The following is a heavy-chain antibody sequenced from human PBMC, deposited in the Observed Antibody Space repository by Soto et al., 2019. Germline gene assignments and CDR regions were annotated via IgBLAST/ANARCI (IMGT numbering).Heavy chain of an antibody. J-gene: IGHJ4*01. Sequence: SVKVSCKVSGDTFSTYSFSWVRQAPGQGLEWLGGIIPILGIPSYAQRFQDRVTITAEKSTSTAYMELSSLRSEDTAVYYCARERSRYDRSGYYRPDYWG. CDR1: GDTFSTYS. V-gene: IGHV1-69*10. D-gene: IGHD3-22*01. CDR3: ARERSRYDRSGYYRPDY. CDR2: IIPILGIP.